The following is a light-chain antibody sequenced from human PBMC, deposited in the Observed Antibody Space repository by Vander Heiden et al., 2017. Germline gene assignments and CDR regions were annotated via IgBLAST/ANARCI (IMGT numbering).Light chain of an antibody. V-gene: IGLV2-23*01. CDR1: SSDIGSYNL. CDR2: EGT. J-gene: IGLJ1*01. CDR3: CSYAGSRFYV. Sequence: QSPLTHPASASGSPGQSITISCTGTSSDIGSYNLVSWYQQHPGKDPKLMIYEGTKRPSGISNRFSGSKSGNTASLTISGLQAEDEADYYCCSYAGSRFYVFGTGTKVTVL.